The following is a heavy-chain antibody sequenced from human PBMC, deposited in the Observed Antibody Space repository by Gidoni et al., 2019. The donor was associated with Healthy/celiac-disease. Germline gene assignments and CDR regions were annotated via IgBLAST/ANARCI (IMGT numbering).Heavy chain of an antibody. CDR3: AKDGFTWLVTYYFDY. Sequence: QVKLVESGGGVVQPGRSLRLPGAASGFTFSSYGMHWVRQAPGKGLEWVAVLSYDGSNKYYADSVKGRFTISRDNSKNTLYLQMNSLRAEDTAVYYCAKDGFTWLVTYYFDYWGQGTLVTVSS. J-gene: IGHJ4*02. V-gene: IGHV3-30*18. CDR2: LSYDGSNK. CDR1: GFTFSSYG. D-gene: IGHD3-9*01.